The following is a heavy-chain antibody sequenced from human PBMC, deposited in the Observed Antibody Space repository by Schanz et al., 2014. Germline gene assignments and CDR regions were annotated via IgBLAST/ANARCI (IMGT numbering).Heavy chain of an antibody. J-gene: IGHJ4*02. Sequence: QVQLVESGGGVVQPGRSLRLSCAASGFSFSTYAMHWVRQAPGKGLEWVAVILYDGSKTYYADSVKGRFTISRDNSKNTLSLQMNSLRAEDTAVYYCVKLPGATGTTSHFDYWGQGTLVTVSS. CDR1: GFSFSTYA. V-gene: IGHV3-33*03. D-gene: IGHD1-1*01. CDR3: VKLPGATGTTSHFDY. CDR2: ILYDGSKT.